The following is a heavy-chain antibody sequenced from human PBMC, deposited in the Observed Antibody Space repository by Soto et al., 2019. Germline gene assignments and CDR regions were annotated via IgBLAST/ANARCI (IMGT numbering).Heavy chain of an antibody. CDR2: IGTAGDT. Sequence: GGSLRLSCAASGFTFSSYDMHWVRQATGKGLEWVSAIGTAGDTYYPGSVKGRFTISRENAKNSLYLQMNSLRAGDTAVYYCARSKLANWGWVAFDIWGQGTMVTVSS. CDR1: GFTFSSYD. V-gene: IGHV3-13*01. J-gene: IGHJ3*02. CDR3: ARSKLANWGWVAFDI. D-gene: IGHD7-27*01.